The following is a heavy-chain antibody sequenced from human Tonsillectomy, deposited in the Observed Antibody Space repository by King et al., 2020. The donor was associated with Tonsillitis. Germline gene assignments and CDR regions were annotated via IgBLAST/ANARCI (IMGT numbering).Heavy chain of an antibody. CDR1: GGSISSDSYY. V-gene: IGHV4-61*02. J-gene: IGHJ3*01. CDR3: AASRKGVDAFDF. CDR2: VYTSGNT. D-gene: IGHD1-14*01. Sequence: VQLQESGPGLLKPSQTLSLTCTVSGGSISSDSYYWSWIRQPAGKGLEWIGRVYTSGNTNYNPSLKSRVTISLDTSKNQFSLKLNSVTAADTAVYYCAASRKGVDAFDFWGQGTMVTVSS.